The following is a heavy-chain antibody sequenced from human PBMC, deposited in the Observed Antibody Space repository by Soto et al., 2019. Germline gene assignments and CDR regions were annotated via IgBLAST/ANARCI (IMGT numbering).Heavy chain of an antibody. CDR2: ISYDGSNK. D-gene: IGHD1-20*01. J-gene: IGHJ6*02. CDR1: GFTFSSYA. V-gene: IGHV3-30-3*01. Sequence: GGSLRLSCAASGFTFSSYAMHWVRQAPGKGLEWVAVISYDGSNKYYADSVKGRFTISRDNSKNTLYLQMNSLRAEDTAVYYCARDITGTSPYYYYGMDVWGQGTTVTVSS. CDR3: ARDITGTSPYYYYGMDV.